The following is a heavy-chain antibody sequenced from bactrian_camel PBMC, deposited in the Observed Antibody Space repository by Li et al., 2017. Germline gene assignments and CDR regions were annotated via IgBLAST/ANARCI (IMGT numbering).Heavy chain of an antibody. CDR1: GFTFSSYY. CDR2: IYSDDSNT. V-gene: IGHV3-2*01. Sequence: HVQLVESGGGLVQPGGSLRLSCAASGFTFSSYYMSWVRQAPGKGLEWVSSIYSDDSNTYYADSVKGRFTISQGNPKTSLYLQMNDLKPDDTAMYYCAVGQQAYRRCLLPDVQTSDFDYWGQGTQVTVS. J-gene: IGHJ6*01. D-gene: IGHD3*01. CDR3: AVGQQAYRRCLLPDVQTSDFDY.